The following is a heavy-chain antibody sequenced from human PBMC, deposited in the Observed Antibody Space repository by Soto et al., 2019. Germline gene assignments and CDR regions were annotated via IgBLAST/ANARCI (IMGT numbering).Heavy chain of an antibody. CDR2: ISRGGGDT. V-gene: IGHV3-11*06. Sequence: QVQLVESGGGLVKPGGSLRLSCAASGLTFSDYSMTWIRQVPGKGLEWVSRISRGGGDTEYADSVKGRFTTSRDNAKNLLYLQMDSLRAEDTAVYYCTRGGRSTSYYWYYWGQGTLVTVSS. CDR1: GLTFSDYS. CDR3: TRGGRSTSYYWYY. D-gene: IGHD2-2*01. J-gene: IGHJ4*02.